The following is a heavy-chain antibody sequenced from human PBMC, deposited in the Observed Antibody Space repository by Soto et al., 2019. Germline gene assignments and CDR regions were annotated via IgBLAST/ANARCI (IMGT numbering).Heavy chain of an antibody. D-gene: IGHD4-17*01. CDR1: GFTFDDYA. CDR2: ISWNSGSI. Sequence: EVQLVESGGGLVQPVRSLRLSCAASGFTFDDYAMHWVRQAPGKGLEWVSGISWNSGSIGYADSVKGRFTISRDNAKNSLYLQMNSLRAEDTALYFCAKDMTTVKGRYFDYWGQGTLVTVSS. V-gene: IGHV3-9*01. J-gene: IGHJ4*02. CDR3: AKDMTTVKGRYFDY.